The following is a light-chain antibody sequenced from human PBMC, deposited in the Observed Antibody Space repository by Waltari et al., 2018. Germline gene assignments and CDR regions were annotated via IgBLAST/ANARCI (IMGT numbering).Light chain of an antibody. V-gene: IGKV1-39*01. J-gene: IGKJ1*01. CDR2: AAS. CDR3: QQSLNTLWT. CDR1: QSISNY. Sequence: DIQMTHSPPSLSASVEDRVPITCRASQSISNYLNWYQHKPGKAPKLLIYAASSLQSGVPSRFRGSGYGTDFTLTITSLQPEDFATYYCQQSLNTLWTFGPGTKVEIK.